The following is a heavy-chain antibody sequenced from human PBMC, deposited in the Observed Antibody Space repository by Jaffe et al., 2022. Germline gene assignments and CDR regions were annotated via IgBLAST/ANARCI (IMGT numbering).Heavy chain of an antibody. V-gene: IGHV3-23*01. Sequence: EVQLLESGGGLVQPGGSLRLSCAASGFTFSSYAMSWVRQAPGKGLEWVSAISGSGGSTYYADSVKGRFTISRDNSKNTLYLQMNSLRAEDTAVYYCAKDREDIVVVVAATPVDAFDIWGQGTMVTVSS. CDR2: ISGSGGST. CDR3: AKDREDIVVVVAATPVDAFDI. J-gene: IGHJ3*02. CDR1: GFTFSSYA. D-gene: IGHD2-15*01.